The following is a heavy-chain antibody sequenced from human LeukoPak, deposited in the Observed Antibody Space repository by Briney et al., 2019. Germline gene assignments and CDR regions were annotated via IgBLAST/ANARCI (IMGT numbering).Heavy chain of an antibody. Sequence: PSETLSLTCTVSGGSISSGSYYWSWIRQPAGKVLEWIGRIYTSGSTNYNPSLKSRVTISVDTSKNQFSLKLSSVTAADTAVYYCARGLFYYDSSGYSNYFDYWGQGTLVTVSS. CDR2: IYTSGST. V-gene: IGHV4-61*02. J-gene: IGHJ4*02. D-gene: IGHD3-22*01. CDR1: GGSISSGSYY. CDR3: ARGLFYYDSSGYSNYFDY.